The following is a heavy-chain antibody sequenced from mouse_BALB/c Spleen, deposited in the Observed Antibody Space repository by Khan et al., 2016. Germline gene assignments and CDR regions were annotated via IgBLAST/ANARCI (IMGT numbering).Heavy chain of an antibody. CDR1: GFNIKDTY. J-gene: IGHJ3*01. V-gene: IGHV14-3*02. D-gene: IGHD4-1*01. Sequence: EVQLQESGAELVKPGASVKLSCTASGFNIKDTYMHWVKQRPEQGLEWIGRIDPANGNTKYDPKFQGKATIPADTSSNTAYLPLSSLTSEDTAVYYCARLTGTARFAYWGQGTRVTVSA. CDR2: IDPANGNT. CDR3: ARLTGTARFAY.